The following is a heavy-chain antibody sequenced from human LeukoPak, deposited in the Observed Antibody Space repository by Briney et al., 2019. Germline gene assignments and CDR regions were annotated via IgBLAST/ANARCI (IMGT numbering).Heavy chain of an antibody. CDR3: ARETMAGHFDY. Sequence: SETLSLTCTVSGGSTSSGDYFWSWIRQPPGKGLEWIGYIYYSGTTYYNPSLKSRLTISIDTSKNQFSLNLRSVSAADTAVYFCARETMAGHFDYWGQGTLVTVSS. V-gene: IGHV4-30-4*01. D-gene: IGHD6-19*01. CDR2: IYYSGTT. CDR1: GGSTSSGDYF. J-gene: IGHJ4*02.